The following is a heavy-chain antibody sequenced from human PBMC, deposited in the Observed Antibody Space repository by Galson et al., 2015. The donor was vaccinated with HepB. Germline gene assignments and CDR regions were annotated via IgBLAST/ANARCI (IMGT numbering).Heavy chain of an antibody. D-gene: IGHD3-22*01. CDR2: TYYRSKWHN. CDR1: GDSVSSNSAA. CDR3: ARGTHYYDSSGSIAPGYFQH. Sequence: CAISGDSVSSNSAAWNWIRQSPSRGLEWLGRTYYRSKWHNDYAVSVKSRITINPDTSKNQFSLQLNSVTPEDTAVYYCARGTHYYDSSGSIAPGYFQHWGQGTLVTVSS. J-gene: IGHJ1*01. V-gene: IGHV6-1*01.